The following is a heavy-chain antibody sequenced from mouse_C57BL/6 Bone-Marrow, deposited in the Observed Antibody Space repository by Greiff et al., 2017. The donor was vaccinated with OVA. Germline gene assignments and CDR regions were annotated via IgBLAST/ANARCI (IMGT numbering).Heavy chain of an antibody. CDR3: ARDSTYAMDY. J-gene: IGHJ4*01. Sequence: EVQGVQSGGGLVQPGGSLKLSCAASGIAFSSYWMSWVRRAPGKGLEWIGEINPDSSTINYAPSLKDKSIISRDNATNTLYLQMSKVRSEDSARYYCARDSTYAMDYWGQGTSVTVSS. CDR1: GIAFSSYW. D-gene: IGHD2-5*01. V-gene: IGHV4-1*01. CDR2: INPDSSTI.